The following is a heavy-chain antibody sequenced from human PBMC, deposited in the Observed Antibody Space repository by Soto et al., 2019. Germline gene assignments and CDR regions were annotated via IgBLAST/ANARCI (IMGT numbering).Heavy chain of an antibody. CDR1: RNSISSYS. CDR3: ARGTMLLGYCSSTSCPRAKDYYYYMDV. D-gene: IGHD2-2*01. V-gene: IGHV4-59*01. CDR2: IYYSGST. J-gene: IGHJ6*03. Sequence: SETLSLTCTVSRNSISSYSWSWIRQPPGKGLEWIGYIYYSGSTNYNPSLKSRVTISVDTSKNQFSLKLSSVTAADTAVYYCARGTMLLGYCSSTSCPRAKDYYYYMDVWGKGTTVT.